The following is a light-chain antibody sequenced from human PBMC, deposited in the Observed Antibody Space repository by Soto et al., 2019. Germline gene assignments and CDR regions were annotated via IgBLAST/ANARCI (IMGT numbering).Light chain of an antibody. V-gene: IGKV3-15*01. CDR3: QQYSSSRT. CDR2: GAF. CDR1: QSVSSN. J-gene: IGKJ1*01. Sequence: EIVMTHSPATLSVSQGERATLSCRASQSVSSNLAWYQQKPGQAPSLLIYGAFTRATGIPARFSGTGSGTEFTLTISSLEPEDFALYYCQQYSSSRTFGQATKVDIK.